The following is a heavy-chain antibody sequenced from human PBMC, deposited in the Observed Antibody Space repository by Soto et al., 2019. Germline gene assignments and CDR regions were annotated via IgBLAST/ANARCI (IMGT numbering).Heavy chain of an antibody. V-gene: IGHV4-39*01. CDR3: ARAPGFYGDFFDY. CDR2: IYYSGRT. D-gene: IGHD4-17*01. Sequence: SETLSLTCTISGGSVRSSSYYWGWIRQPPGKGLEWIASIYYSGRTHNNPALKSRVTMSIDTYTNQFSLKMNSVTAADTALYYCARAPGFYGDFFDYSGQGSLVTVSS. J-gene: IGHJ4*02. CDR1: GGSVRSSSYY.